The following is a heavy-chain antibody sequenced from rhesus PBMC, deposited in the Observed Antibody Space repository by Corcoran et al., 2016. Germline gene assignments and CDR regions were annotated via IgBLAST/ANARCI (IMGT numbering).Heavy chain of an antibody. CDR3: ASRIAAPFDY. CDR1: GGSISSSNW. CDR2: ISGSSGRT. D-gene: IGHD6-31*01. Sequence: QVQLQESGPGLVKSSETLSLTCAVSGGSISSSNWWSWIRQPPGKGLEWIGYISGSSGRTYFNPSLKSRVTISTDTSKNQFSLKLSSVTAADTAVYYCASRIAAPFDYWGQGVLVTVSS. V-gene: IGHV4-65*01. J-gene: IGHJ4*01.